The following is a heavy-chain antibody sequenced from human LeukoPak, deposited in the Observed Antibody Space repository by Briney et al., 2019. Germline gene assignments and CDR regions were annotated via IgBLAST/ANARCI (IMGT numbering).Heavy chain of an antibody. J-gene: IGHJ4*02. D-gene: IGHD3-3*01. CDR2: IYASGKT. CDR1: GGSITSDY. Sequence: SETLSLTCNVSGGSITSDYWSWIRQPPGKGLEWIGYIYASGKTNSNPSLRGRVTISIDTSKNQFSLKLHSVTAADTAIYYCARPLTIFGVVPFDYWGQGTLVAVSS. V-gene: IGHV4-4*08. CDR3: ARPLTIFGVVPFDY.